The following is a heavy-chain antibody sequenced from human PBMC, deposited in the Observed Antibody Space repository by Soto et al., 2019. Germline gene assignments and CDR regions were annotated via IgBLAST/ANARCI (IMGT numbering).Heavy chain of an antibody. D-gene: IGHD1-26*01. Sequence: ASVKVSCKVSRYTLTELSMHWVRQAPGKGLEWMGGFDPEDGETIYAQKFQGRVTMTEDTSTDTAYTELSSLRSEDTAVYYCATRAGGYYGMDVWGQGTTVNVSS. CDR2: FDPEDGET. J-gene: IGHJ6*02. CDR3: ATRAGGYYGMDV. V-gene: IGHV1-24*01. CDR1: RYTLTELS.